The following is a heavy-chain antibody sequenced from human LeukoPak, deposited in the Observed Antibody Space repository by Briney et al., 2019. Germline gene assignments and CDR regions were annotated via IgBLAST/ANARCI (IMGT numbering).Heavy chain of an antibody. Sequence: QPGGSLRLSCAASGFTFSSYGMHWVRQAPGKGLEWVAVISYDGSNKYYADSVKGRFTIPRDNSKNTLYLQMNSLRAEDTAVYYCAKGSPFDYWGQGTLVTVSS. CDR2: ISYDGSNK. J-gene: IGHJ4*02. V-gene: IGHV3-30*18. D-gene: IGHD1-26*01. CDR3: AKGSPFDY. CDR1: GFTFSSYG.